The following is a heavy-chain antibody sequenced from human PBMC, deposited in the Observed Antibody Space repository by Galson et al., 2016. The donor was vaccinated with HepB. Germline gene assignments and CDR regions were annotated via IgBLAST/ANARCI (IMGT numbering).Heavy chain of an antibody. CDR1: GGTFSSYA. CDR3: ARVPPYCTNSVCKQKNWFDP. D-gene: IGHD2-8*01. Sequence: SVKVSCKASGGTFSSYAISWVRQAPGQGLEWMGGIIPIFGTANYAQKFQGRVTITADESTSTAYMELSSLRSEDTAVYYCARVPPYCTNSVCKQKNWFDPWGQGTLVTVSS. J-gene: IGHJ5*02. CDR2: IIPIFGTA. V-gene: IGHV1-69*13.